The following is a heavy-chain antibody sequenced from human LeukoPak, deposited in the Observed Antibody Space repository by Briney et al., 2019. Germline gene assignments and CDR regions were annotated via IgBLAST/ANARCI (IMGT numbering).Heavy chain of an antibody. Sequence: GASVKVSCKASGYTFTGYYMHWVRQAPGQGLEWMGWINPNSGGTNYAQKFQGRVTMTRDTSISTAYMELSRLRSDDTAVYYCAGSPQEPGLFCSSTSCYEDYYYYMDVWGKGTTVTVSS. CDR3: AGSPQEPGLFCSSTSCYEDYYYYMDV. CDR1: GYTFTGYY. J-gene: IGHJ6*03. CDR2: INPNSGGT. D-gene: IGHD2-2*01. V-gene: IGHV1-2*02.